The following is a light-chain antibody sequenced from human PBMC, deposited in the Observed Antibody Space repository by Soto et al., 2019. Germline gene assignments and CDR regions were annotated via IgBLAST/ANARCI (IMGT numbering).Light chain of an antibody. CDR2: GAS. Sequence: EIVLTQSPGTLSLSPGERATFSCRASQSVSSSYLAWYQQKPGQAPRLLIHGASSRATGIPDRFSGSGSGTDFTLTISRLEPEDFAVYYCQQYGTSPFTFGPGTKVDIK. J-gene: IGKJ3*01. CDR3: QQYGTSPFT. CDR1: QSVSSSY. V-gene: IGKV3-20*01.